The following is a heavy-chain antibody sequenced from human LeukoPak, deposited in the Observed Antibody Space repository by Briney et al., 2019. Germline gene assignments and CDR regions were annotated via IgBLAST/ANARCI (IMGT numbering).Heavy chain of an antibody. Sequence: GSLRLPCSASGFTFSSYAMHWVRQPPGKGLEWIGSIYYSGSTYYNPSLKSRVTISVDTSKNQFSLKLSSVTAADTAVYYCARRASGWVVDYWGQGTLVTVSS. J-gene: IGHJ4*02. CDR1: GFTFSSYAMH. CDR3: ARRASGWVVDY. D-gene: IGHD6-19*01. CDR2: IYYSGST. V-gene: IGHV4-39*01.